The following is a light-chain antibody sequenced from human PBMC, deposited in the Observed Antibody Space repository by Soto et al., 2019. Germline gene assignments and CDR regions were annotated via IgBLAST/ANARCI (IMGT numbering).Light chain of an antibody. V-gene: IGKV3-20*01. CDR3: EQYGSSPPWT. J-gene: IGKJ1*01. CDR1: TSVSSSY. Sequence: EIVLTQSPGNLSLSPGERATLSCRASTSVSSSYLAWYQQKPGQAHRLLIDGASSRATGIPDRFSGSGSGTDVTLTIIRLEPEDFAVYYCEQYGSSPPWTFGQGTKVEIK. CDR2: GAS.